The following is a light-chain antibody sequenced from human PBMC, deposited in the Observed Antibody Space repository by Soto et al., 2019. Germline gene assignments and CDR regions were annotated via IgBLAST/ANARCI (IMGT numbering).Light chain of an antibody. Sequence: DIQMTQSPSSLSASVGARVTITCRSSQNINNYLNWYQQRPVKAPKIIIFNASSMHSGVPSRFSGCGSGTDFTLTISGLQPEDFATYHCQQGFGAPPLTVGQGTKVE. CDR3: QQGFGAPPLT. CDR2: NAS. V-gene: IGKV1-39*01. CDR1: QNINNY. J-gene: IGKJ1*01.